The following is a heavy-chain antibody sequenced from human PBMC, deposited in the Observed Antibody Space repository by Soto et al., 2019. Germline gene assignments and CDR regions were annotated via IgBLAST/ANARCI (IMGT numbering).Heavy chain of an antibody. V-gene: IGHV3-33*01. CDR1: GFTFSSYG. CDR3: AREGSSWYKSISDYYYGMDV. CDR2: IWYDGSNK. D-gene: IGHD6-13*01. J-gene: IGHJ6*02. Sequence: PGGSLRLSCAASGFTFSSYGMHWVRQAPGKGLEWVAVIWYDGSNKYYADSVKGRFTISRDNSKNTLYLQMNSLRAEDTAVYYCAREGSSWYKSISDYYYGMDVWGQGTTVTVSS.